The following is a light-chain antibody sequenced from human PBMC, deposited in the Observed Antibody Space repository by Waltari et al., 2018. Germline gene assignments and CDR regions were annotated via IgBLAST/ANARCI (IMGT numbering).Light chain of an antibody. Sequence: DIQLTQSPSSLSASVGDRVTITCRASQSISNYLNWYQQGPGKAPKVLIYAASTLRSGVPSRFSGSGSGTDFTLTINSLQPEDFASYYCQQSYSTLVTFGGGTKVEIK. V-gene: IGKV1-39*01. CDR2: AAS. CDR1: QSISNY. J-gene: IGKJ4*01. CDR3: QQSYSTLVT.